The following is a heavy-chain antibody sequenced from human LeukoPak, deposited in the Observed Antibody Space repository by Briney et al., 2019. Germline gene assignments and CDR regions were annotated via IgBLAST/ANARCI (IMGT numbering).Heavy chain of an antibody. D-gene: IGHD5-12*01. CDR1: DYSISSGHY. CDR2: IYRSGTT. Sequence: SETLSLTCTVSDYSISSGHYWGWIRQSPGKVLEWIGSIYRSGTTFYNPSLKSRVTMSVDTSKNQFSLKLSSVTAADTAVYYCARVSGYDWESFYDYWGQGTLVTVSS. V-gene: IGHV4-38-2*02. CDR3: ARVSGYDWESFYDY. J-gene: IGHJ4*02.